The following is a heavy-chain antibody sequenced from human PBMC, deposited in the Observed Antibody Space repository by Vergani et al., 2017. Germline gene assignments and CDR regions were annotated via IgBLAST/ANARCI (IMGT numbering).Heavy chain of an antibody. CDR2: INSDGSST. V-gene: IGHV3-74*01. CDR1: GFTFSSYW. Sequence: EVQLVESGGGLVQPGGSLRLSCAASGFTFSSYWMHWVRQAPGKGLVWVSRINSDGSSTSYADSVKGRFTISRDNAKNSLYLQMNRLRAEDTALYYCAKDLGTSSGGGWFDPWGQGTLVTVSS. J-gene: IGHJ5*02. CDR3: AKDLGTSSGGGWFDP. D-gene: IGHD6-6*01.